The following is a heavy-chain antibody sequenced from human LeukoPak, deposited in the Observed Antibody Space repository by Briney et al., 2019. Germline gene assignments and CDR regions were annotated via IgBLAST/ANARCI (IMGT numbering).Heavy chain of an antibody. V-gene: IGHV3-21*01. CDR3: TRAPYSSGWYTVDF. D-gene: IGHD6-19*01. Sequence: GGSLRLSCAASGFTFSSNAMNWVRQAPGKGLGWVSSISMSSTYIYYADSVKGRFTISRDNAKNSLYLQMDSLRDEDTAVYYCTRAPYSSGWYTVDFWGQGTLVTVSS. CDR2: ISMSSTYI. J-gene: IGHJ4*02. CDR1: GFTFSSNA.